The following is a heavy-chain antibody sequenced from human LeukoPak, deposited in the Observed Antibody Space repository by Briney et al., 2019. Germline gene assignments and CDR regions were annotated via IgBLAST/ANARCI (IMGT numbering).Heavy chain of an antibody. V-gene: IGHV1-69*04. CDR3: ARARYGSGSYSSYF. Sequence: ASVKVSCKASGYTFTSYGISWVRQAPGQGLEWMGRIIPILGIANYAQKFQGRVTITADKSTSTAYMELSSLRSEDTAVYYCARARYGSGSYSSYFWGQGTLVTVSS. D-gene: IGHD3-10*01. CDR1: GYTFTSYG. CDR2: IIPILGIA. J-gene: IGHJ4*02.